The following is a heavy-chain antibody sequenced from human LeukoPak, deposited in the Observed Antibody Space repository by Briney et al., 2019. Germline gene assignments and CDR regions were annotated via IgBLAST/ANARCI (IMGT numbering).Heavy chain of an antibody. CDR2: IYYSGST. D-gene: IGHD3-10*01. V-gene: IGHV4-30-4*01. J-gene: IGHJ5*02. CDR3: ASFSPRFGEFYP. Sequence: PSETLSLTCTVSGGSISSGDYYWSWIRQPPGKGLEWIGYIYYSGSTYYNPSLKGRVTISVDTSKNQFSLKLSSVTAADTAVYYCASFSPRFGEFYPWGQGTLVTVSS. CDR1: GGSISSGDYY.